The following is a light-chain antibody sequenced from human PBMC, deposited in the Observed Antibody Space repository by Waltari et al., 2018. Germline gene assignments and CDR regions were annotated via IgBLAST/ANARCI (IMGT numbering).Light chain of an antibody. V-gene: IGKV3-20*01. J-gene: IGKJ1*01. Sequence: EIVLTQSPGSLSSSPGARVTRSCRASQSVSSALAWYQQKPGQAPRLLIFGASNRATGIPDWFSGSGSETDFSLTISRLEPEDFAVYYCQHYVRLPATFGRGTKVEIK. CDR3: QHYVRLPAT. CDR2: GAS. CDR1: QSVSSA.